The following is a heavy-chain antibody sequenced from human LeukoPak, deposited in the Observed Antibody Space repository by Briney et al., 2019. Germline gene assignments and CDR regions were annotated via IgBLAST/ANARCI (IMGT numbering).Heavy chain of an antibody. D-gene: IGHD6-13*01. Sequence: SETLSLTCTVSGGSSSSYYWSWIRQPPGKGLEWIGYIYYSGSTNYNPSLKSRVTISVDTSKNQFSLKLSSVTAADTAVYYCARDGAIAAVENYYYYGMDVWGKGTTVTVSS. CDR3: ARDGAIAAVENYYYYGMDV. CDR1: GGSSSSYY. J-gene: IGHJ6*04. CDR2: IYYSGST. V-gene: IGHV4-59*01.